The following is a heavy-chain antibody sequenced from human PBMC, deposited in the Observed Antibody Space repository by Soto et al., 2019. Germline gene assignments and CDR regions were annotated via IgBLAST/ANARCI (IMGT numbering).Heavy chain of an antibody. J-gene: IGHJ3*02. CDR3: ATERAYYYDSSGPFDAFDI. CDR2: INAGNGNT. CDR1: GYTFTSYA. V-gene: IGHV1-3*01. D-gene: IGHD3-22*01. Sequence: ASVKVSCKASGYTFTSYAMHWVRQAPGQRLEWMGWINAGNGNTNYAQKFQDRVTITRDRSMSTAYMELSSLRSEDTAMYYCATERAYYYDSSGPFDAFDIWGQGTMVTVSS.